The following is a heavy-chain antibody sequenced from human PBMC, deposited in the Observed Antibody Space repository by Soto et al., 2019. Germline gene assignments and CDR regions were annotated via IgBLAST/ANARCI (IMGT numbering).Heavy chain of an antibody. V-gene: IGHV3-30-3*01. D-gene: IGHD3-10*01. CDR3: ARDQEPISTMGRGVIPSPNGMDV. CDR1: GFTFSSYA. J-gene: IGHJ6*02. CDR2: ISYDGSNK. Sequence: QVQLVESGGGVVQPGRSLRLSCAASGFTFSSYAMHWVRQAPGKGLEWVAVISYDGSNKYYADSVKGRVTISRDNSKNTLYLQMNSLRAEDTAVYYCARDQEPISTMGRGVIPSPNGMDVWGQGTTVTVSS.